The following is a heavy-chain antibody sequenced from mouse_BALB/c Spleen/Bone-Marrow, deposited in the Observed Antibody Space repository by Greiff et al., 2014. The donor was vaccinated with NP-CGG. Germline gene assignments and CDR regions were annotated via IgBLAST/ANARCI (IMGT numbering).Heavy chain of an antibody. Sequence: VQLQQSGAELVKPGASVKLSCKASGYTFTSYYMYWVKQRPGQGLEWIGGINPSNGGTNFNEKFKSKATLTVDKSSSTAYMQLSSLTSEDSAVHYCTRGDDYDEEFAYWGQGTLVTVSA. CDR3: TRGDDYDEEFAY. J-gene: IGHJ3*01. CDR1: GYTFTSYY. V-gene: IGHV1S81*02. D-gene: IGHD2-4*01. CDR2: INPSNGGT.